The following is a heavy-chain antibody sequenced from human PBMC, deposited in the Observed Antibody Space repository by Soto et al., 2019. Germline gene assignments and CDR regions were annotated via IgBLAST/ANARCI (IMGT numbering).Heavy chain of an antibody. CDR2: INHSGST. D-gene: IGHD3-10*01. V-gene: IGHV4-34*01. J-gene: IGHJ1*01. Sequence: TSETLSLTCAVYGGSFSGYYWSRIRQPPGKGLEWIGEINHSGSTNYNPSLKSRVTISVDTSKNQFSLKLSSVTAADTAVYYCARGGLRLLWFGELFDYFQHWGQGTLVTVSS. CDR3: ARGGLRLLWFGELFDYFQH. CDR1: GGSFSGYY.